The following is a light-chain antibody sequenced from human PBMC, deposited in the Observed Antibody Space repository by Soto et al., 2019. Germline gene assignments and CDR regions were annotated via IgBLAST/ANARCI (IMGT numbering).Light chain of an antibody. J-gene: IGKJ4*01. CDR3: QRYNKWPPLA. V-gene: IGKV3D-15*01. Sequence: EIVMTQSPATLSVSPGERVTLSCRASQSVSSNLAWYQQKPAQAPRLLIYGASTRATDIPARFSGSGSGTEFTLTISSLQSEDFAVYYCQRYNKWPPLAFGGGTKVEIK. CDR2: GAS. CDR1: QSVSSN.